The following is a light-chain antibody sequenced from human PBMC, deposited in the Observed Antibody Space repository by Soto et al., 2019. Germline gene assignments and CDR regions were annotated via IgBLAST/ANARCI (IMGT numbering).Light chain of an antibody. Sequence: DIQMTQSPSTLSASVGDRVTITCRASQSISTWLAWYQQKPGKAPKLLIYDASSLESGVPSRFSGSGSGTEFTLTISSLQPDDFATYYRQQYYTYSWTFGQGTKVEF. CDR3: QQYYTYSWT. V-gene: IGKV1-5*01. CDR2: DAS. J-gene: IGKJ1*01. CDR1: QSISTW.